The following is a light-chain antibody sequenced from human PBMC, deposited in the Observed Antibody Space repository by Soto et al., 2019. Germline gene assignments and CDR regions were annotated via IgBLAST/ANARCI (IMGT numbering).Light chain of an antibody. Sequence: EIVLTQSPVTLSLSPGERGTLSCRASQSVGTSLAWYQQKPGQAPRLLIYEASRRATGIPDRFSGSGSGTDFSLTISRLEPEDFAVYYCQHYDSLRWTFGLGTKVDIK. V-gene: IGKV3-20*01. CDR3: QHYDSLRWT. CDR2: EAS. CDR1: QSVGTS. J-gene: IGKJ1*01.